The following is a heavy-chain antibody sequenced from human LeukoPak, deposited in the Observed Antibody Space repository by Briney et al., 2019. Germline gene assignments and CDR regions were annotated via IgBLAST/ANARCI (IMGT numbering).Heavy chain of an antibody. Sequence: GGSLRLSCAASGFTFSSYSMNWVRQAPGKGLEWVSSISSSSSYIYYADSVKGRFTISRDSAKNSLYLQMNSLRAEDTAVYYSARVSGYCSGGSCYSWFDPWGQGTLVTVSS. V-gene: IGHV3-21*01. D-gene: IGHD2-15*01. CDR2: ISSSSSYI. J-gene: IGHJ5*02. CDR1: GFTFSSYS. CDR3: ARVSGYCSGGSCYSWFDP.